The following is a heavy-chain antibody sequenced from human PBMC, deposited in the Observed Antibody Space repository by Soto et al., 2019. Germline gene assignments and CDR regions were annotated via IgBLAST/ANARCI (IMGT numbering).Heavy chain of an antibody. CDR1: GVSITSYY. J-gene: IGHJ6*02. CDR2: INTDGLS. CDR3: ARVPVAVAATEDYYGLDV. V-gene: IGHV4-4*07. Sequence: SETLSLTCSISGVSITSYYWSWIRQSAGGGLEWMGRINTDGLSTYSPSFKSRLTMSLDTSKNQVSLRLISVTAADTAVYFCARVPVAVAATEDYYGLDVWGQGTTVTVSS. D-gene: IGHD2-15*01.